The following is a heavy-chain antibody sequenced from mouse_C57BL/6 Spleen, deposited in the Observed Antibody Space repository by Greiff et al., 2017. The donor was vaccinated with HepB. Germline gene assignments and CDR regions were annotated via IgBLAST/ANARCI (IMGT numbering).Heavy chain of an antibody. Sequence: EVMLVESGGDLVKPGGSLKLSCAASGFTFSSYGMSWVRQTPDKRLEWVATISSGGSYTYYPDSVKGRFTISRDNAKNTLYLQMSSLKSEDTAMYYCASADRGYWGQGTTLTVSS. V-gene: IGHV5-6*02. J-gene: IGHJ2*01. CDR3: ASADRGY. CDR1: GFTFSSYG. CDR2: ISSGGSYT.